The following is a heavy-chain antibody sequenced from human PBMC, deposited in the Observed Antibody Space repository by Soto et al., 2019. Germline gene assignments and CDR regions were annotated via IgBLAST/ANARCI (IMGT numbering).Heavy chain of an antibody. V-gene: IGHV3-11*06. CDR2: ISGISTYT. Sequence: QVQLVESGGALVKPGGSLRLSCAASGFTFIDYYLSGIRQAPGKGLESLSYISGISTYTTYADSVRGRFTISRDNAKNSLFRQINNLTADDTAVYYCARSRYGDYLDNWGQGTLVTVSS. J-gene: IGHJ4*02. CDR3: ARSRYGDYLDN. CDR1: GFTFIDYY. D-gene: IGHD4-17*01.